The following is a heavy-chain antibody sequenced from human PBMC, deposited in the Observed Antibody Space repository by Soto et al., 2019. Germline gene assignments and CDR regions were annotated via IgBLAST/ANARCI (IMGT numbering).Heavy chain of an antibody. Sequence: EVQLVESGGVVVQPGGSLRLSCAASGFTFDDYTMHWVRQAPGKGLEWVSLISWDGGSTYYADSVKGRFTLSRDNSKNYLYLQKNGLGTDDTPLYFGYGGGVPGCYWGQGTLVTVSS. CDR2: ISWDGGST. V-gene: IGHV3-43*01. CDR3: YGGGVPGCY. D-gene: IGHD3-16*01. CDR1: GFTFDDYT. J-gene: IGHJ4*02.